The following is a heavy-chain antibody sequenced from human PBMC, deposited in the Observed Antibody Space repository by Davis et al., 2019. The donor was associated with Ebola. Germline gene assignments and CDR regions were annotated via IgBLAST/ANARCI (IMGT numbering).Heavy chain of an antibody. Sequence: GGSLRLSCAASGFTFSSYWMSWVRQAPGKGLEWVAFIWYDGSNKYYADSVKGRFTISRDNAKNSLYLQMNSLRAEDTAVYYCARDGAYEFADNYYYYGMDVWGQGTTVTVSS. CDR2: IWYDGSNK. J-gene: IGHJ6*02. V-gene: IGHV3-33*08. CDR1: GFTFSSYW. D-gene: IGHD3/OR15-3a*01. CDR3: ARDGAYEFADNYYYYGMDV.